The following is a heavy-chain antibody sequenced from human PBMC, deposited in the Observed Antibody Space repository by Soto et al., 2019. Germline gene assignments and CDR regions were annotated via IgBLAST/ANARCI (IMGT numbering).Heavy chain of an antibody. V-gene: IGHV3-23*01. CDR3: ARRYYDFWSGYYDAFDI. CDR2: ISGSGGSK. D-gene: IGHD3-3*01. J-gene: IGHJ3*02. CDR1: GFTFSSYA. Sequence: EVQLLESGGGLVQPGGSLRLSCAASGFTFSSYAMSWVRQAPGKGLEWVSAISGSGGSKYYADSVKGRFTISRDNSKNTLDLQMNSLRAEDTAVYYCARRYYDFWSGYYDAFDIWGQGTMVTVSS.